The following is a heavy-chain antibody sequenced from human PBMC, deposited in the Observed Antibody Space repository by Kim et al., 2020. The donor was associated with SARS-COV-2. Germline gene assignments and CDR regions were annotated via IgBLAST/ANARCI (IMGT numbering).Heavy chain of an antibody. Sequence: ASVKVSCKASGYTFTSYGISWVRQAPGQGLEWMGWISAYNGNTNYAQKLQGRVTMTTDTSTSTAYMELRSLRSDDTAVYYCARVLCGGDCYLYYYYYYGMDVWGQGTTVTVSS. V-gene: IGHV1-18*01. J-gene: IGHJ6*02. CDR1: GYTFTSYG. CDR2: ISAYNGNT. CDR3: ARVLCGGDCYLYYYYYYGMDV. D-gene: IGHD2-21*02.